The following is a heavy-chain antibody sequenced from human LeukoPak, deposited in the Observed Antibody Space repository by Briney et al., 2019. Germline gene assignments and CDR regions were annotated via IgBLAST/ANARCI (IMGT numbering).Heavy chain of an antibody. Sequence: GGSLRLSCAASGFTFSSYWMSWVRQAPGKGLEWVANIKKDGSEKYHVDSVKGRFTISRDNAKTSLYLQMNSLRAEDTAVYYCAELGITMIGGVWGKGTTVTISS. J-gene: IGHJ6*04. V-gene: IGHV3-7*01. CDR2: IKKDGSEK. D-gene: IGHD3-10*02. CDR1: GFTFSSYW. CDR3: AELGITMIGGV.